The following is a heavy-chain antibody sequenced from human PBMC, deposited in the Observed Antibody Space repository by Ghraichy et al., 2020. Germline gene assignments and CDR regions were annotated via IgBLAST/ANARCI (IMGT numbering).Heavy chain of an antibody. Sequence: GGSLRLSCAASGFTFSSYWMHWVRQAPGKGLVWVSRINSDGSSTSYADSVKGRFTISRDNAKNTLYLQMNSLRAEDTAVYYCARGRRIMDYYYYGMDVWGQGTTVTVSS. V-gene: IGHV3-74*01. J-gene: IGHJ6*02. D-gene: IGHD3-16*01. CDR3: ARGRRIMDYYYYGMDV. CDR1: GFTFSSYW. CDR2: INSDGSST.